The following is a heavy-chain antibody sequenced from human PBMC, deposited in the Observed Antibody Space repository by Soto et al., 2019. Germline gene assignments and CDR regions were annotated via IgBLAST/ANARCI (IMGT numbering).Heavy chain of an antibody. J-gene: IGHJ4*02. Sequence: GGSLRLSCVASGFTFSGYGMHWVRQAPGKGLEWLAVISHDGSDKYYADSVKGRFTISGDNSRNTLYLQMNSLRAEDTAVYHCVRDLLGSGGHFDYWGQGTLVTVSS. V-gene: IGHV3-30*03. CDR2: ISHDGSDK. CDR3: VRDLLGSGGHFDY. CDR1: GFTFSGYG. D-gene: IGHD7-27*01.